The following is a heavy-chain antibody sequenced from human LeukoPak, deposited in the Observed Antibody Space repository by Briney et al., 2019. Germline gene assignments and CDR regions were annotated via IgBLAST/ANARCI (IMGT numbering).Heavy chain of an antibody. J-gene: IGHJ4*02. CDR1: GGSISSGSYY. D-gene: IGHD3-9*01. V-gene: IGHV4-61*02. CDR3: ARIPKGYFDWLLPSDY. Sequence: PSETLSLTCTVSGGSISSGSYYWSWIRQPAGKGLEWIGRIYTSGSTNYNPSLKSRVTISVDTSKNQFSLKLSSVTAADTAVYYCARIPKGYFDWLLPSDYWGQGTLVTVSP. CDR2: IYTSGST.